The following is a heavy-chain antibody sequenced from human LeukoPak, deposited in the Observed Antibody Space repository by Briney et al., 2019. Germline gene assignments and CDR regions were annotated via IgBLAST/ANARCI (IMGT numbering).Heavy chain of an antibody. Sequence: SETLSLTCTVSGGSISSYYWSWIRQPPGKGLEWIGYIYYSGSTYYNPSLKSRVTISVDTSKNQFSLKLSSVTAADTAVYYCARIFRLGYCSGGSCPYYFDYWGQGTLVTVSS. V-gene: IGHV4-30-4*08. CDR2: IYYSGST. J-gene: IGHJ4*02. CDR1: GGSISSYY. CDR3: ARIFRLGYCSGGSCPYYFDY. D-gene: IGHD2-15*01.